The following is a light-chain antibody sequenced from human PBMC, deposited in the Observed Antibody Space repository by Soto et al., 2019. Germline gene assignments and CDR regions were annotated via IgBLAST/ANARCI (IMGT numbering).Light chain of an antibody. CDR2: NNN. CDR3: APWDDSLRGGV. CDR1: SSNIGSKT. Sequence: QSVLTQPPSASGTPGQRVTISCSGSSSNIGSKTVNWYQQLPRTAPKLLIYNNNQRPPGVPGRFSGSKSGTSASLAISGLQSGVEADYNGAPWDDSLRGGVFGGGPKLPLL. V-gene: IGLV1-44*01. J-gene: IGLJ3*02.